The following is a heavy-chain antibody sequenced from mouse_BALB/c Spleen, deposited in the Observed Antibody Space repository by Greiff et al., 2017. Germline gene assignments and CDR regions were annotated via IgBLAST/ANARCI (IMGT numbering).Heavy chain of an antibody. J-gene: IGHJ4*01. CDR2: ISSGGST. CDR3: ARVPYYYGSSYPYYAMDY. V-gene: IGHV5-6-5*01. Sequence: EVKLMESGGGLVKPGGSLKLSCAASGFTFSSYAMSWVRQTPEKRLEWVASISSGGSTYYPDSVKGRFTISRDNARNILYLQMSSLRSEDTAMYYCARVPYYYGSSYPYYAMDYWGQGTSVTVSS. D-gene: IGHD1-1*01. CDR1: GFTFSSYA.